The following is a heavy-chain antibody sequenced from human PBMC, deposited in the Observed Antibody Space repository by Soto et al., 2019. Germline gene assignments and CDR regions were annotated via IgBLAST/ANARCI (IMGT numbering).Heavy chain of an antibody. D-gene: IGHD1-26*01. CDR2: IDPDSGVT. CDR3: ARAPLLHPSDH. CDR1: GYTFTAYY. Sequence: ASVKVSCKASGYTFTAYYMHWVRQAPGQGLAWMGWIDPDSGVTNYAQKFQGRVTMTTDTSTSTAYMELRSLRPDDTAVYYCARAPLLHPSDHWGQGTLVTVSS. J-gene: IGHJ4*02. V-gene: IGHV1-2*02.